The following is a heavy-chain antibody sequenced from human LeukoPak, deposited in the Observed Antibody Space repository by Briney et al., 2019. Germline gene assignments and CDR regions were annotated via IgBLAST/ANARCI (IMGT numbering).Heavy chain of an antibody. Sequence: SQTLTLTCAISGDSVSSNSAAWNWIRQSPSRGLEWLGRTYYRSKWYNDYAVSVKSRITINPDTSKNQFSLQLNSVTPEDTAVYYCARTSARITVIVVVIPLFDYWGQGTLVTVSS. CDR3: ARTSARITVIVVVIPLFDY. D-gene: IGHD3-22*01. CDR2: TYYRSKWYN. CDR1: GDSVSSNSAA. J-gene: IGHJ4*02. V-gene: IGHV6-1*01.